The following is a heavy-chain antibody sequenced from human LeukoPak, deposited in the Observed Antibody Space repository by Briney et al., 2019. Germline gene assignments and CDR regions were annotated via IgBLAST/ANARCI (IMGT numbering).Heavy chain of an antibody. CDR3: ARDDYYYDSSGYSAGEDY. D-gene: IGHD3-22*01. CDR1: GGSVSTISHF. CDR2: LSDTGTT. Sequence: SETLSLTCTVSGGSVSTISHFWDWVRQPPGKGLEWIVSLSDTGTTYYNPSLESRVTMSVDTSKNQFSLKLSSVTAADTAVYYCARDDYYYDSSGYSAGEDYWGQGTLVTVSS. J-gene: IGHJ4*02. V-gene: IGHV4-39*02.